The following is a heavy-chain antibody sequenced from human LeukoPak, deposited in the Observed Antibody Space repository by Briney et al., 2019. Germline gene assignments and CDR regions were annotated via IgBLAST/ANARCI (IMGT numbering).Heavy chain of an antibody. V-gene: IGHV3-66*01. CDR1: GFTVSSNY. CDR3: ARVSRSGYYLDY. Sequence: GGSLRLSCAASGFTVSSNYMSWVRQAPGKGLEWVSVIYSGGSTYYADSVKGRFTISRDNSKNTLYLQMNSLRAEDTAVYYCARVSRSGYYLDYWGQGTLVTVSS. D-gene: IGHD3-9*01. J-gene: IGHJ4*02. CDR2: IYSGGST.